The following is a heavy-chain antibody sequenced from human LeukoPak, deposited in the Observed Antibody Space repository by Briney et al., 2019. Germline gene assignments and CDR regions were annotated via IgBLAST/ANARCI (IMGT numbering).Heavy chain of an antibody. CDR1: GDSVSSNSAA. CDR3: ARERDIVVVPAATNWFDP. D-gene: IGHD2-2*01. CDR2: TYYRSKWYN. V-gene: IGHV6-1*01. J-gene: IGHJ5*02. Sequence: SQTLSLTCAISGDSVSSNSAAWNWIRQSPTRGLEWLGRTYYRSKWYNDYAVSVKSRITINPDTSKNQFSLQLNSVTPEDTAVYYCARERDIVVVPAATNWFDPWGQATLVTVSS.